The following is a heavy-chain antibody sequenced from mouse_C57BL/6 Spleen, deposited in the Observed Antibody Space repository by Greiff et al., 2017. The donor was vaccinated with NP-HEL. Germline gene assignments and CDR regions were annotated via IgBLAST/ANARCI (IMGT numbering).Heavy chain of an antibody. V-gene: IGHV1-52*01. D-gene: IGHD1-1*01. J-gene: IGHJ2*01. CDR1: GYTFTSSW. Sequence: VQLQQPGAELVRPGSSVKLSCKASGYTFTSSWMPWVKQRPIQGLEWIGNIDPSDSETHYNQKFKDKATLTVDKSSSTAYMQLSSLTSEDSAVYYCARESSYYFDYWGQGTTLTVSS. CDR2: IDPSDSET. CDR3: ARESSYYFDY.